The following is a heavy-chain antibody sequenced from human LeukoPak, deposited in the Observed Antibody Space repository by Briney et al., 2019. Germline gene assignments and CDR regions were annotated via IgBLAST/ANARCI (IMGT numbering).Heavy chain of an antibody. Sequence: SETLSLTCTVSGGSISSYYWSWIRQPPGKGLEWIGSIYYSGSTYYNPSLKSRVTISVDTSKNQFSLKLSSVTAADTAVYYCAREGREKAFDIWGQGTMVTVSS. CDR2: IYYSGST. CDR3: AREGREKAFDI. V-gene: IGHV4-59*12. J-gene: IGHJ3*02. CDR1: GGSISSYY.